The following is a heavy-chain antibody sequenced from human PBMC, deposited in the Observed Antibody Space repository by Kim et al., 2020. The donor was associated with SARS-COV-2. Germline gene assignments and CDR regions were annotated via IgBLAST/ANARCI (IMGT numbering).Heavy chain of an antibody. Sequence: SETLSLICTVSGGSISSYLWSWFRQPPGKALEWIGYISYSGSTSYNPSLKSRISISVDTSKRQFSLKLRSVTAADTAVYYCARLMDNSAYVFSFDYWGQGTLVTVSS. V-gene: IGHV4-59*08. CDR1: GGSISSYL. J-gene: IGHJ4*02. CDR2: ISYSGST. D-gene: IGHD5-12*01. CDR3: ARLMDNSAYVFSFDY.